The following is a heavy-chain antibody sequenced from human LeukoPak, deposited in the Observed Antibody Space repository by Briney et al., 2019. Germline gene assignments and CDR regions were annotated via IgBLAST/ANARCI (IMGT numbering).Heavy chain of an antibody. J-gene: IGHJ4*02. CDR1: GFTFSSYW. V-gene: IGHV3-7*01. CDR2: IKQDGSEK. Sequence: GGSLRLSCAASGFTFSSYWMSWVRQAPGKGLEWVANIKQDGSEKYYVDSVKGRFTISRGNAKNSLYLQMNSLRAEDTAVYYCARSGAQPYYYDSSGYSDYWGQGTLVTVSS. CDR3: ARSGAQPYYYDSSGYSDY. D-gene: IGHD3-22*01.